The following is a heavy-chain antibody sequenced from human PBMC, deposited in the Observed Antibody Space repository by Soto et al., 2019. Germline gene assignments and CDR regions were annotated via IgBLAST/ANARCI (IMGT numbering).Heavy chain of an antibody. J-gene: IGHJ4*02. Sequence: ASVKASCKASGYTFSSYGINWGRQAPGQGLEWVGWISAYKGNTNYAQKLQNRVTMTTDAATSTVYMELRTLRSDDTAVYYCARDPPRFYYDGDNRGFFDYWGRGTLVTVSS. CDR1: GYTFSSYG. D-gene: IGHD3-22*01. CDR2: ISAYKGNT. CDR3: ARDPPRFYYDGDNRGFFDY. V-gene: IGHV1-18*01.